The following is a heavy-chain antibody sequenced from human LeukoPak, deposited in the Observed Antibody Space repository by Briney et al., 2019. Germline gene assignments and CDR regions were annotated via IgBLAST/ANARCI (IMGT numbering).Heavy chain of an antibody. CDR2: ISGSGSTI. Sequence: GGSLRLSCAASGFTFSSYIMNWVRQAPGKGLEWVSYISGSGSTIYYADSVKGRFTISRDNAKNSLYLQMNSLRAEDTAVYYCARSRSYCSGGSCSLYYFDYWGQGTLVTVSS. D-gene: IGHD2-15*01. V-gene: IGHV3-48*03. CDR1: GFTFSSYI. J-gene: IGHJ4*02. CDR3: ARSRSYCSGGSCSLYYFDY.